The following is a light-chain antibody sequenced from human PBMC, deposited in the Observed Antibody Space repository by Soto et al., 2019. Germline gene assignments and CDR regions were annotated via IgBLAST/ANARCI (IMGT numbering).Light chain of an antibody. V-gene: IGLV2-14*01. J-gene: IGLJ2*01. CDR3: SSYTSSSTLV. Sequence: QSALTQPASVSGSPGQSITISCTGTSSDVGGYNYVSWYQQHPGKAPKLMIYDVSNRPSGVSNRFSGSKSVNTASLTISGLQAEDEADYSCSSYTSSSTLVVGGGTKLTVL. CDR1: SSDVGGYNY. CDR2: DVS.